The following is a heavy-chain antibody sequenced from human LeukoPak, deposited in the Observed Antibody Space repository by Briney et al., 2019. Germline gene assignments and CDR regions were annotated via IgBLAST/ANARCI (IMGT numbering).Heavy chain of an antibody. CDR3: AKERGYSGSSLDY. Sequence: GGSLRLSCAASGFTFSSYEMNWVRQAPGKGLEWVSYISSSGSTIYYVDSVKGRFTISRDISKNTLYLQMNSLRAEDTALYYCAKERGYSGSSLDYWGQGTLLTVSS. CDR1: GFTFSSYE. CDR2: ISSSGSTI. V-gene: IGHV3-48*03. J-gene: IGHJ4*02. D-gene: IGHD1-26*01.